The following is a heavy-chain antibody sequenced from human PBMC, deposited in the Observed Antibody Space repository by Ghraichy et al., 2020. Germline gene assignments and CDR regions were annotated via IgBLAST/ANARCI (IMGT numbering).Heavy chain of an antibody. D-gene: IGHD6-13*01. CDR1: GFTFSSYW. CDR3: ARDGSQTRYSSSWYSWMYYYYGMDV. J-gene: IGHJ6*02. Sequence: GGSLRLSCAASGFTFSSYWMSWVRQAPGKGLEWVANIKQDGSEKYYVDSVKGRFTISRDNAKNSLYLQMNSLRAEDTAVYYCARDGSQTRYSSSWYSWMYYYYGMDVWGQGTTVTVSS. V-gene: IGHV3-7*03. CDR2: IKQDGSEK.